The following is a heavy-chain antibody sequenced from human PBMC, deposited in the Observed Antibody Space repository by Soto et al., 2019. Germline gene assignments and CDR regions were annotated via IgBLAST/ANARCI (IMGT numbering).Heavy chain of an antibody. D-gene: IGHD6-25*01. CDR2: IHPSNGGT. CDR3: AIQRSGGVY. CDR1: GYSFTGNS. Sequence: QVHLVQSGAEVKKPGASVKVSCKASGYSFTGNSIHWVRQAPGQGLEWMGWIHPSNGGTKYAQKFQGWVTMTRDTSTSTAYMDLSRLKSDDTAVYYCAIQRSGGVYWGPGTLVTVSS. V-gene: IGHV1-2*04. J-gene: IGHJ4*02.